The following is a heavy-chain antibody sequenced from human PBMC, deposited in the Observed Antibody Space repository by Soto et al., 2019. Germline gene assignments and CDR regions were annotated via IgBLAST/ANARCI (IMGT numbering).Heavy chain of an antibody. CDR1: GFTFSSYA. V-gene: IGHV3-23*01. J-gene: IGHJ6*02. D-gene: IGHD3-10*01. Sequence: EVQLLESGGGLVQPGGSLRLSCAASGFTFSSYAMSWVRQAPGKGLEWVSAISGSGGSTYYADSVKGRFTISRDNSKHTLYLQMNSLRAEDTAVYYCAKDRRLLWFGELLQLVGMDVWGQGTTVTVSS. CDR2: ISGSGGST. CDR3: AKDRRLLWFGELLQLVGMDV.